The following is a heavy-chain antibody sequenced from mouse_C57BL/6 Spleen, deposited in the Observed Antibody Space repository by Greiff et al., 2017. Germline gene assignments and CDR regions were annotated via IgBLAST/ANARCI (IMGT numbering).Heavy chain of an antibody. V-gene: IGHV1-82*01. CDR1: GYAFTSSW. J-gene: IGHJ2*01. CDR3: SREWGEDY. CDR2: IYPGDGDT. Sequence: QVQLQQSGPELVKPGASVKISCKASGYAFTSSWMNWVKQRPGKGLEWIGRIYPGDGDTNYNEKFKGKATLTADKSSSTAYMQLSSLTSEDSAVYYCSREWGEDYWGQGTTLTVSS.